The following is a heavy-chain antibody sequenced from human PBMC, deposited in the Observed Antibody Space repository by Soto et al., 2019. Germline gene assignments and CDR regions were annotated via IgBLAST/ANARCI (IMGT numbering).Heavy chain of an antibody. V-gene: IGHV4-59*01. Sequence: SAPLSLTCTVSSGSIVTYFWSWIRQPPGKGLEWIGYIYYSGTTNYNPSLKSRVTIFLDTSKNQFSLRLSSVTAADTAVYYCARGRGGTYDAFDIWGQGTLVTVSS. CDR1: SGSIVTYF. D-gene: IGHD1-26*01. CDR3: ARGRGGTYDAFDI. CDR2: IYYSGTT. J-gene: IGHJ3*02.